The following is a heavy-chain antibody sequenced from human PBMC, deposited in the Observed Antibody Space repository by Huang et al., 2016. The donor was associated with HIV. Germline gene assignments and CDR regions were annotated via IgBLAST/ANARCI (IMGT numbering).Heavy chain of an antibody. V-gene: IGHV1-3*01. Sequence: QVQLVQSGAEVKKPGASVKVSCKTSGYTFISYAMHWVRQAPGQRLEWMGCINAGNGNTKYSQKFQGRVTITRDTSASTAYMELCSLRSEDTAVYYCARGGLYGDSSFDYWGQGTLVTVSS. D-gene: IGHD4-17*01. CDR3: ARGGLYGDSSFDY. CDR2: INAGNGNT. CDR1: GYTFISYA. J-gene: IGHJ4*02.